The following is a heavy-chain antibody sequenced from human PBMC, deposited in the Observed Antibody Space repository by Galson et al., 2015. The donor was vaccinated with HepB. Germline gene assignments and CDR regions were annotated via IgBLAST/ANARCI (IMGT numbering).Heavy chain of an antibody. V-gene: IGHV3-66*01. D-gene: IGHD2-2*01. CDR2: IYSGGST. J-gene: IGHJ4*02. CDR1: GFTVSSNY. CDR3: ARDLLRHRVVPAAPQ. Sequence: SLRLSCAASGFTVSSNYMSWVRQAPGKGLEWVSVIYSGGSTYYADSVKGRFTISRDNSKNTLYLQMNSLRAEGTAVYYCARDLLRHRVVPAAPQWGQGTLVTVSS.